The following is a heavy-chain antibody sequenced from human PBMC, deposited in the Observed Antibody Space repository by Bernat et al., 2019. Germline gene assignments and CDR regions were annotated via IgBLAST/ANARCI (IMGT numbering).Heavy chain of an antibody. V-gene: IGHV3-30-3*01. D-gene: IGHD3-22*01. CDR3: TRHQSGGYDY. CDR2: IGHDGAVK. Sequence: QVQLVESGGGVVQPGRSLRLSCAASGFTFNTYAMHWVRQAPGKGLEWVAVIGHDGAVKFYADSVKGRFSISRDDSQSSLYLQMNSLKTEDTAVYYCTRHQSGGYDYWGQGTLVTVSS. CDR1: GFTFNTYA. J-gene: IGHJ4*02.